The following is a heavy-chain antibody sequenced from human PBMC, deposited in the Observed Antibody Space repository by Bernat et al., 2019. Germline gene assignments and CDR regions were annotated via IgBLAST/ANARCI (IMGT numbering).Heavy chain of an antibody. J-gene: IGHJ5*02. D-gene: IGHD2-21*02. Sequence: QVQLVQSGAEVKKPGASVKVSCKASGYTFTGYYMHWVRQAPGQGLEWMGWINPNSGGTNYAQKFQGWVTMTRDTSISTAYIELSRLRSDDTAVYYCARSGDYLPRTNWFDPWGQGTLVTVSS. CDR3: ARSGDYLPRTNWFDP. V-gene: IGHV1-2*04. CDR1: GYTFTGYY. CDR2: INPNSGGT.